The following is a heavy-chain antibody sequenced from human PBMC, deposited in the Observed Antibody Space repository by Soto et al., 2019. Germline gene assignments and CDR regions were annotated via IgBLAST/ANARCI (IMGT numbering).Heavy chain of an antibody. CDR2: IIPIFGTA. CDR1: GGTFSSYA. V-gene: IGHV1-69*13. D-gene: IGHD6-13*01. J-gene: IGHJ3*02. CDR3: ASPIAAAGLYDTFDI. Sequence: SVKVSCKASGGTFSSYAISWLQPDPEQGLEWIGGIIPIFGTANYAQKFQGRVTITADESTSTAYMELSSLRSEDTAVYYCASPIAAAGLYDTFDIWGQGTMVTVSS.